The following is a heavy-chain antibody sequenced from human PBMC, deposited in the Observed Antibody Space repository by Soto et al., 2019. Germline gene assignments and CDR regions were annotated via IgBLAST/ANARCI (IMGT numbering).Heavy chain of an antibody. CDR3: ARDFFYSSGWYGGPYYYGMDV. D-gene: IGHD6-19*01. CDR2: TYYRSKWYN. J-gene: IGHJ6*02. Sequence: SQTLSLTCAISGDSVSSNSAAWNWIRQSPSRGLEWLGRTYYRSKWYNDYAVSVKSRITINPDTSKNQFSLQLNSVTPEDTAVYYCARDFFYSSGWYGGPYYYGMDVWGQGTTVTVS. CDR1: GDSVSSNSAA. V-gene: IGHV6-1*01.